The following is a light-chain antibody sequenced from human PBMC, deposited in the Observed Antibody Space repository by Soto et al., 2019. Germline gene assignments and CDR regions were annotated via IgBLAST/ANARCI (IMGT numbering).Light chain of an antibody. V-gene: IGKV2-24*01. CDR1: QSLVHNDGNTY. Sequence: DSVMTQTQLSSPVTLGQAASICCRSSQSLVHNDGNTYLSWFQQRPGQPPRLLTYKVSDRFSGVPDRFSGSGAGTDFTLTISRVEAEDVGVYYCMQAPQSSWTFGQGTKVDIK. CDR3: MQAPQSSWT. CDR2: KVS. J-gene: IGKJ1*01.